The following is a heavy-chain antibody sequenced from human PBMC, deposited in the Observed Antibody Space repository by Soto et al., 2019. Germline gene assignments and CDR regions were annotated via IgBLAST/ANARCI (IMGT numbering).Heavy chain of an antibody. V-gene: IGHV3-21*01. J-gene: IGHJ3*02. D-gene: IGHD2-15*01. CDR1: GFTFSSYS. CDR2: ISSSSSYI. CDR3: ARDVSRGYCSGGSCLDAFDI. Sequence: GGSLRLSCAASGFTFSSYSMNWVRQAPGKGLEWVSSISSSSSYIYYADSVKGRFTISRDNAKNSLYLQMNSLRAEDTAVYYCARDVSRGYCSGGSCLDAFDIWGQGTMVTVSS.